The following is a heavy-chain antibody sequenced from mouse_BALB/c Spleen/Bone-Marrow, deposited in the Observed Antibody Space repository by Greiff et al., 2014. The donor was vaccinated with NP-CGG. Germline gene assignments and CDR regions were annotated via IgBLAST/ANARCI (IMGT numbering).Heavy chain of an antibody. J-gene: IGHJ4*01. CDR1: GFNIKDTY. CDR2: IDPANGNT. CDR3: ARYYYAMDY. V-gene: IGHV14-3*02. Sequence: EVQLQQSGAELVKPGASVKLSRTASGFNIKDTYMHWVKQRPEQGLEWIGRIDPANGNTKYDPKFQGKATIAADTSSDTAYLQLSSLTSEDTAVYYCARYYYAMDYWGQGTSVTVSS.